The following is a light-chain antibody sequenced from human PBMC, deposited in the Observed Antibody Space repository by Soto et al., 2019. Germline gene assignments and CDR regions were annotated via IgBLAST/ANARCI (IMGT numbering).Light chain of an antibody. CDR3: QQSYSTLIT. CDR1: QSIGTY. CDR2: GAS. Sequence: DIQMTQSPSSLPASVGDRISITCRASQSIGTYLSWYQQKPGKAPKLLIYGASNLQSGVPSRFSGSGSGTDFTLTISSLQPEDFATYYCQQSYSTLITFGQGTRLEIK. J-gene: IGKJ5*01. V-gene: IGKV1-39*01.